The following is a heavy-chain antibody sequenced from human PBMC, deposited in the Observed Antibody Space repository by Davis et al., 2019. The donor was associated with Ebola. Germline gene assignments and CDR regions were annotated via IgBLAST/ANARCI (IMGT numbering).Heavy chain of an antibody. D-gene: IGHD3-3*01. J-gene: IGHJ4*02. V-gene: IGHV4-34*01. Sequence: PSETLSLTCAVYGGSFSGYYWSWIRQPPGKGLEWIGEINHSGSTNYNPSLKSRVTISVDTSKNQFSLKLSSVTAADTAVYYCARGDYTSFGNFDYWGQGTLVTVSS. CDR1: GGSFSGYY. CDR2: INHSGST. CDR3: ARGDYTSFGNFDY.